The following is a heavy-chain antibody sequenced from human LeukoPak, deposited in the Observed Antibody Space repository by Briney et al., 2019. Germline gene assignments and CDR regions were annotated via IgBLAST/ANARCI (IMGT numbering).Heavy chain of an antibody. V-gene: IGHV4-59*11. CDR3: ARSSVLRYFDWLLPYDY. CDR2: IYYSGST. CDR1: GGSISSHY. D-gene: IGHD3-9*01. Sequence: SETLSLTCTVSGGSISSHYWSWIRQPPGKGLEWIGYIYYSGSTNYNPSLKSRVTISVDTSKNQFSLKLSSVTAADTAVYYCARSSVLRYFDWLLPYDYWGQGTLVTVSS. J-gene: IGHJ4*02.